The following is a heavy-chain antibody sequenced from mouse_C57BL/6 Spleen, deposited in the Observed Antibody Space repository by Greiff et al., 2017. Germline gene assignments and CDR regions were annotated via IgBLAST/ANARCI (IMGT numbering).Heavy chain of an antibody. CDR2: IYPSDSYT. J-gene: IGHJ3*01. Sequence: QVQLQQSGAELVMPGASVKLSCKASGYTFTSYWMHWVKQRPGQGLEWIGEIYPSDSYTNYNQKFKGKATLTVDKSSSTAYMQLSGLTSEDSAVYYCAIMTRFAYWGQGTLVTVSA. CDR1: GYTFTSYW. CDR3: AIMTRFAY. V-gene: IGHV1-69*01.